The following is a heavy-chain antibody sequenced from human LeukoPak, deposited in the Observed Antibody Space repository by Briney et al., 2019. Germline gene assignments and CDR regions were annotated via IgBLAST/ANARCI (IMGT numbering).Heavy chain of an antibody. CDR3: GRGHYGDYA. J-gene: IGHJ5*02. D-gene: IGHD4-17*01. V-gene: IGHV3-7*01. CDR1: GFTFSGYW. Sequence: GGSLRLSCAASGFTFSGYWMSWVRQAPGKGLECVANIKEDGSEKYYVDSVKGRFTISRDNAENSLFLQMNGLRAEDTAVYYCGRGHYGDYAWGQRTLVIVSS. CDR2: IKEDGSEK.